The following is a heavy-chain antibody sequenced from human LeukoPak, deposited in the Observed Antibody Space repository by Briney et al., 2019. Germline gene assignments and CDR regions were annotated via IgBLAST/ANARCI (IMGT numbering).Heavy chain of an antibody. CDR2: ITGSGTDT. Sequence: PGGSLRLSCAASGFTFRSYALSWVRQAPGKGLEWVSSITGSGTDTYSADSVKGRFTISSDNSENTLYLRMNSLRGGDTAVYYCAKDRPNYYDSSGHYYRRDGDYWGQGTLVTVSS. CDR3: AKDRPNYYDSSGHYYRRDGDY. CDR1: GFTFRSYA. V-gene: IGHV3-23*01. D-gene: IGHD3-22*01. J-gene: IGHJ4*02.